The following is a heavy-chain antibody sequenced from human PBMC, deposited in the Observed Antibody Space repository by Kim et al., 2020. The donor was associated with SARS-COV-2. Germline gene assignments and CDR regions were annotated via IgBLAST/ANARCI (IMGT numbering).Heavy chain of an antibody. J-gene: IGHJ6*02. V-gene: IGHV3-30*18. CDR1: GFTFSSYG. D-gene: IGHD3-10*01. CDR3: AKGGEGHYYGSGSSWNSGMDV. Sequence: GGSLRLSCAASGFTFSSYGMHWVRQAPGKGLEWVAVISYDGSNKYYADSVKGRFTISRDNSKNTLYLQMNSLRAEDTAVYYCAKGGEGHYYGSGSSWNSGMDVWGQGTTVTVSS. CDR2: ISYDGSNK.